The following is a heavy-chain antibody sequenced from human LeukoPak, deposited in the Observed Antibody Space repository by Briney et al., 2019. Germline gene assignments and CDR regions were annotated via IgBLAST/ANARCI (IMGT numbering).Heavy chain of an antibody. CDR3: TTSGTPFEY. CDR1: GFTFNKAW. D-gene: IGHD3-10*01. CDR2: IKNKGDGRTT. Sequence: GGSLRLSCAVSGFTFNKAWMSWVRLAPGKGLEWVGRIKNKGDGRTTDYAAPVKGRFTVEREDSKSTLYLQMNSLKTEDTAVYYCTTSGTPFEYWGKGTLVTVSS. V-gene: IGHV3-15*01. J-gene: IGHJ4*02.